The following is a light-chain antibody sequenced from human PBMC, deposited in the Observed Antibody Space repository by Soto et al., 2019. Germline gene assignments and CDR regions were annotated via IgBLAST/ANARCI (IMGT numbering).Light chain of an antibody. CDR1: QSISSW. V-gene: IGKV1-5*03. Sequence: DIQMTQSPSTLSASVGDRVTITCRASQSISSWLAWYQQKPGKAPKLLIYKASNLESGVPARFSGTGSGTEFTLAISSLQPDDFATYFCQESYSTPYTFGLGTKLEIK. J-gene: IGKJ2*01. CDR2: KAS. CDR3: QESYSTPYT.